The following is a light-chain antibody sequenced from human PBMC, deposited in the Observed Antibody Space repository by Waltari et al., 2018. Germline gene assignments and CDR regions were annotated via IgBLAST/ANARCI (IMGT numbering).Light chain of an antibody. CDR3: QSYDGTNWV. CDR2: EDH. J-gene: IGLJ3*02. Sequence: NFMLTQPHSVSESPGKTVTISCSGSSGSIASHYVQWYQQRPGSAPNTVIYEDHQRPSGVPDRFSGSIDSSSNSASLTISGLKTEDEADYYCQSYDGTNWVFGGGTKLTVL. V-gene: IGLV6-57*02. CDR1: SGSIASHY.